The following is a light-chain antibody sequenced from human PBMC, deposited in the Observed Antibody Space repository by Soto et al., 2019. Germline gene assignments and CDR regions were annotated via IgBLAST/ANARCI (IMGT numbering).Light chain of an antibody. V-gene: IGKV1-5*03. CDR3: QQYNSYPYT. CDR2: KTS. Sequence: DVQMTQSPSTLSASVGDRVTITCRASQSFSTWLAWYQQKPGKAPKLLIYKTSNLVSGVPSRFSGRGSGTEFTLTISSLQPEDFATYYCQQYNSYPYTFGQGTKLEIK. J-gene: IGKJ2*01. CDR1: QSFSTW.